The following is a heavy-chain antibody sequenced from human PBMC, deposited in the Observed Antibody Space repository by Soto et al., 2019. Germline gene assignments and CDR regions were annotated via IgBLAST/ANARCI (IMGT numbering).Heavy chain of an antibody. D-gene: IGHD2-2*01. CDR2: INAGNGNT. J-gene: IGHJ6*02. Sequence: GASVKVSCKASGYTFTSYAMHWLRQAPGQRLEWMGWINAGNGNTKYSQKFQGRVTITRDTSASTAYMELSSLRSEDTAVYYCARDELRYCSSTSCFFTYYYGMDVWGQGTTVTVSS. CDR1: GYTFTSYA. V-gene: IGHV1-3*01. CDR3: ARDELRYCSSTSCFFTYYYGMDV.